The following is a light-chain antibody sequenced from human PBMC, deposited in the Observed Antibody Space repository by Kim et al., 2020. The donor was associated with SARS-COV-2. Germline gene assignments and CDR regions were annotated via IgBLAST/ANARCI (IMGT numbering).Light chain of an antibody. CDR1: KGSLEAGYD. J-gene: IGLJ3*02. Sequence: VTLHCSGSKGSLEAGYDVHWEQQLPGAAPELLIDGNNKRPSGVPDRFSGSKSGTSASLAITGLQAADEADYYCRSCDSRVSGWVFGGGTQLTVL. V-gene: IGLV1-40*01. CDR2: GNN. CDR3: RSCDSRVSGWV.